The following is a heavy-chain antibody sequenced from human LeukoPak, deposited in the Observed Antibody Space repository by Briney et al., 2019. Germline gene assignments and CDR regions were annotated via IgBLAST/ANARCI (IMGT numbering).Heavy chain of an antibody. V-gene: IGHV4-38-2*02. D-gene: IGHD6-19*01. J-gene: IGHJ4*02. CDR2: IYHSGST. CDR3: AVWYSSGWHLFDY. CDR1: GYSISSGYY. Sequence: PSETLSLTCTVSGYSISSGYYWGWIRQPPGKGLEWIGSIYHSGSTYYNPSLKSRVTISVDTSKNQFSLKLSSVTAADTAVYYCAVWYSSGWHLFDYWGQGTLVTVSS.